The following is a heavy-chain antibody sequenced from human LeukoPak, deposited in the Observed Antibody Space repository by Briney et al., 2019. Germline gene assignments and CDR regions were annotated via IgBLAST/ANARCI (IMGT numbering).Heavy chain of an antibody. CDR1: GYTFTSYG. CDR2: ISAYNGNT. V-gene: IGHV1-18*01. D-gene: IGHD2-21*02. CDR3: ARDLLVTKLSDAFDI. Sequence: ASVKVSCKASGYTFTSYGISWVRQAPGQGLEWMGWISAYNGNTNYAQKLQGRVTMTTDTSTSTAYMELRSLRSDDTAVYYCARDLLVTKLSDAFDIWGQGTMVTASS. J-gene: IGHJ3*02.